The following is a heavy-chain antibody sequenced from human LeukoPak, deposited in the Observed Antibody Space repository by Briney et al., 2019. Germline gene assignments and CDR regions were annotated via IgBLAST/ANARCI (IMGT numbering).Heavy chain of an antibody. V-gene: IGHV2-5*02. Sequence: SGPTLVKPTQTLTLTCTFSGFSLSTSGVGVGWIRQPPGKALEWLALIYWDDDKRYSPSLKSRLTITKDTSKNQVVLTMTNMDPVDTATYYCAHRVVAEEYDSSGYWDDAFDIWGQGTMVTVSS. J-gene: IGHJ3*02. CDR2: IYWDDDK. CDR1: GFSLSTSGVG. D-gene: IGHD3-22*01. CDR3: AHRVVAEEYDSSGYWDDAFDI.